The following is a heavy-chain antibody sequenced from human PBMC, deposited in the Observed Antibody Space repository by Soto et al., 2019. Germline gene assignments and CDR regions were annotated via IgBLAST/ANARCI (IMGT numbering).Heavy chain of an antibody. J-gene: IGHJ4*02. D-gene: IGHD6-6*01. CDR3: ARESEALSSNFDY. Sequence: WLTLRLPCSASPSPLNSKSMNVGGPTPGKGLEWVSSISITTNYIYYGDSMKGRFTISRDNAKNSLYLEMNSLRAEDTAVYYCARESEALSSNFDYWGQGPRVAVCS. CDR2: ISITTNYI. V-gene: IGHV3-21*06. CDR1: PSPLNSKS.